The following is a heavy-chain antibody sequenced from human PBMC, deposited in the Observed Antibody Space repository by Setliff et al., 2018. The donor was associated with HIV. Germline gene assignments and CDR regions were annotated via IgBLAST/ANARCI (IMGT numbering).Heavy chain of an antibody. CDR1: GGSISSHY. V-gene: IGHV4-59*11. J-gene: IGHJ4*02. CDR2: IYYRGST. CDR3: AREVEEVEMATIGLDY. Sequence: KASETLSLTCTVSGGSISSHYWSWIRQPPGKGLEWIGSIYYRGSTNYNPSLKSRVTISVDTSKNQFSLKLSSVTAADTAVYYCAREVEEVEMATIGLDYWGQGTLVTVSS. D-gene: IGHD5-12*01.